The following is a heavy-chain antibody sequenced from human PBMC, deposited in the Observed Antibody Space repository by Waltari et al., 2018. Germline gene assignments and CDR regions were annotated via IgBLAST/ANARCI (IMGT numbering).Heavy chain of an antibody. D-gene: IGHD5-18*01. V-gene: IGHV3-23*04. CDR1: GFRFTNHG. CDR2: SSGGAGNS. Sequence: EVQLVESGGRSVQPGESLRLSCVVSGFRFTNHGMSWVRQAPGKGWGWVSGSSGGAGNSDDADAVEGRFTISRDNSRNTLFIGMESLRVEDTAVYFCTKDEGYGGKDGHCRHWGQGTLVSVSS. J-gene: IGHJ1*01. CDR3: TKDEGYGGKDGHCRH.